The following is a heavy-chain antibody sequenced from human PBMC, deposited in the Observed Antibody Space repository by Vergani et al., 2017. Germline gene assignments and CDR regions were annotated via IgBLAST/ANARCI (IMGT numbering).Heavy chain of an antibody. D-gene: IGHD1-26*01. Sequence: QVQLVQSGAEVKKPGSSVKVSCKASGGTFSSYAISWVRQAPGQGLAWMGGIIPIFGIANYAQKFQGRVTITADKSTSTAYMELSSLRSEDTAVYYCARVNGGSYLIGWFDPWGQGTLVTVSS. CDR2: IIPIFGIA. V-gene: IGHV1-69*17. CDR3: ARVNGGSYLIGWFDP. J-gene: IGHJ5*02. CDR1: GGTFSSYA.